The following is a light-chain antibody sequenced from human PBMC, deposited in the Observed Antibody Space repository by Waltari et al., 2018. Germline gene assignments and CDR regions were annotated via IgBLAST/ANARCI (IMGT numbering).Light chain of an antibody. CDR3: FSYVDSSTSL. CDR1: SSGVWSYNL. V-gene: IGLV2-23*02. J-gene: IGLJ2*01. CDR2: EVN. Sequence: QSALTQPASVSGSPGQSITISCTGTSSGVWSYNLVSWYQQHPGKAPKLMIYEVNTRPSGFSNRFTGSKAGNTASLTISGLQAEDEADYYCFSYVDSSTSLFGGGTKLIVL.